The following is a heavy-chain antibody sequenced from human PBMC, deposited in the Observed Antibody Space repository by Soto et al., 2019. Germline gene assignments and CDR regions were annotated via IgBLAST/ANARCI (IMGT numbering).Heavy chain of an antibody. CDR2: INEDGTKR. J-gene: IGHJ4*02. CDR1: VFSLTQYW. CDR3: TRWDGRCSGGSCFFDS. D-gene: IGHD2-15*01. Sequence: EVQLVESGGGLVQSGGSLRLSCIASVFSLTQYWMSWFRQTPRKGLEWVAKINEDGTKRDYMESVEGRFTISRDNAKNSVSLQMNSLRADDTAVYFCTRWDGRCSGGSCFFDSWGQGTLVTVSS. V-gene: IGHV3-7*01.